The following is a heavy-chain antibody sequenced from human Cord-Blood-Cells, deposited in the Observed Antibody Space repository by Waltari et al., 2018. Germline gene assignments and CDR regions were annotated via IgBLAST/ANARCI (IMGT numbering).Heavy chain of an antibody. CDR1: GFTFRSYW. D-gene: IGHD3-10*01. CDR3: ARYHPIGVRGVIMYYYYYMDV. CDR2: IKQDGSEK. V-gene: IGHV3-7*01. Sequence: EVQLVESGGGLVQPGGSLRLSCAASGFTFRSYWMSWVRQAPGKGLEWVANIKQDGSEKYYVDSVKGRFTISRDNAKNSLYLQMNSLRAEDTAVYYCARYHPIGVRGVIMYYYYYMDVWGKGTTVTVSS. J-gene: IGHJ6*03.